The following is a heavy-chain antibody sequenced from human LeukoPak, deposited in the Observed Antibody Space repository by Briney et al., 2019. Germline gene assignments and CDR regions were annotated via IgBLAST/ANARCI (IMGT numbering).Heavy chain of an antibody. V-gene: IGHV3-30*02. CDR2: IRYDGSNR. Sequence: GGSLRVSCAASGFTFSSYGMHMGRQAPGKGLEWVAFIRYDGSNRYYADSVKGRFTLSRDNSKKTLYMQMNSLRDDVKAVLYRASVSYYDFWSYYGWGQGTLVTVSS. D-gene: IGHD3-3*01. CDR3: ASVSYYDFWSYYG. CDR1: GFTFSSYG. J-gene: IGHJ4*02.